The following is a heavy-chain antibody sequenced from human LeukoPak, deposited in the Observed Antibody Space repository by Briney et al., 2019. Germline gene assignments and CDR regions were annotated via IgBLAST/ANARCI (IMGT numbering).Heavy chain of an antibody. Sequence: GESLKISCKGSGYSFTSYWIGWVRQMPGKGLEWMGIIYPGDSDTRYSPSFQGRVTISADKSISTAYLQWSSLKASDTAMYYCARHRGSSAGYKGGYYYSGRDVWAKGPRVTVPS. V-gene: IGHV5-51*01. D-gene: IGHD6-19*01. CDR1: GYSFTSYW. J-gene: IGHJ6*04. CDR3: ARHRGSSAGYKGGYYYSGRDV. CDR2: IYPGDSDT.